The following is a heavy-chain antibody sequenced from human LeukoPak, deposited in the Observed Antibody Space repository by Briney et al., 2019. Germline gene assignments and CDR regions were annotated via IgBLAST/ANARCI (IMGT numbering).Heavy chain of an antibody. D-gene: IGHD3-22*01. CDR2: ISAYTGNT. Sequence: ASVKVSCKASGYTFTDYGISWVRQAPGQGLEWMGWISAYTGNTNYAQNFQGRVTMTTDTSTSTAFMELRSLRSDDTAVYYCARSGVGYFYDNTGYYPLDYWGQGTLVTVSS. CDR3: ARSGVGYFYDNTGYYPLDY. J-gene: IGHJ4*02. CDR1: GYTFTDYG. V-gene: IGHV1-18*01.